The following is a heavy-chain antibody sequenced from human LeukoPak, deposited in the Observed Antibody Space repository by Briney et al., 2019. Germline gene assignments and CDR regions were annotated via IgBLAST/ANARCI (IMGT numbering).Heavy chain of an antibody. CDR2: TYSGGST. CDR1: GLAVSTNH. J-gene: IGHJ6*01. Sequence: GGSLRLSCAASGLAVSTNHMSWVRQAPGKGLEWVSVTYSGGSTYYADSVKGRFTISRDTSKNTQYLQMNNLRVEDTAVYYCARDLKYYGLDVWGKGPRSPSPQ. CDR3: ARDLKYYGLDV. V-gene: IGHV3-53*01.